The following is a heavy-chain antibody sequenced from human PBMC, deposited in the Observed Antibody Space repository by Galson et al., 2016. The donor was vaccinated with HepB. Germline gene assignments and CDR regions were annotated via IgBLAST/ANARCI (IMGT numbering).Heavy chain of an antibody. D-gene: IGHD3-3*01. CDR2: IWYDGSDK. V-gene: IGHV3-33*01. CDR1: GFTFSSYG. J-gene: IGHJ4*02. CDR3: AREGGYDFWSGYSFRVWSLDY. Sequence: SLRLSCAASGFTFSSYGMHWVRQAPGKGLEWVAVIWYDGSDKYYADSVKGRFTISRDNSKNTLYLQMSSLRAEDTAVYYCAREGGYDFWSGYSFRVWSLDYWGQGTPVTVSS.